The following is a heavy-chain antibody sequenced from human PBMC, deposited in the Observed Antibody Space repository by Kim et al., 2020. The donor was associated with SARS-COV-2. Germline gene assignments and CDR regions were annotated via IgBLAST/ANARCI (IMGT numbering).Heavy chain of an antibody. CDR1: GFTFSSYW. V-gene: IGHV3-74*01. J-gene: IGHJ6*02. D-gene: IGHD4-17*01. CDR2: ITSDGSRT. Sequence: GGSLRLSCAASGFTFSSYWMHWVRQAPGKGLVWVSRITSDGSRTFYADSAKGRFTISRDNAKNTLYLQMSSLRAEDSAVYYCAREVGRLRAFCYYYYGMGLWRQGTTLSVPS. CDR3: AREVGRLRAFCYYYYGMGL.